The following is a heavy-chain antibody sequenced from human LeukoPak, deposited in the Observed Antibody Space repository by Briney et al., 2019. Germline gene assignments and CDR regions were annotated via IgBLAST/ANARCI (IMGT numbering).Heavy chain of an antibody. V-gene: IGHV4-59*01. CDR3: ARDDAFDI. CDR1: GGSIGSYY. Sequence: PSETLSLTCTVSGGSIGSYYWSWIRQPPGKGLEWIGYIYYSGSTNYNPSLKSRVTISVDTSKNQFSLKLSSVTAADTAVYYCARDDAFDIWGQGTMVTVSS. CDR2: IYYSGST. J-gene: IGHJ3*02.